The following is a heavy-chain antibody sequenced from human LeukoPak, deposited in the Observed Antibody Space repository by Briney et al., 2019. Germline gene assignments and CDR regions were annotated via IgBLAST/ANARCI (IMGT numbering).Heavy chain of an antibody. V-gene: IGHV2-70*04. D-gene: IGHD3-22*01. CDR2: IDWDDDK. CDR1: GFSLSTSGMR. J-gene: IGHJ4*02. Sequence: SGPALVKPTQTLTLTCTFSGFSLSTSGMRVSWIRQPPGKALEWLARIDWDDDKFYSTSLKTRLTISKDTSKNQVVLTMTNMDPVDTATYYCARNYYDSSSVNSGRFDYWGQGTLVTVSS. CDR3: ARNYYDSSSVNSGRFDY.